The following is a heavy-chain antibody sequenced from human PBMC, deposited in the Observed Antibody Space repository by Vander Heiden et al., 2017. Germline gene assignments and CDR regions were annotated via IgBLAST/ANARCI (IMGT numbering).Heavy chain of an antibody. CDR3: ARGEVATIRAFDI. J-gene: IGHJ3*02. CDR1: GFNCSSYS. Sequence: EVQLVEAGGGLVKPGGSLRLPCPASGFNCSSYSMNWVRQAQGKGLEWVSSISSSSSYIYYADAVKGRFTISRDNAKNSLYLQMNSLRAEDTAVYYCARGEVATIRAFDIWGQGTMVTVSS. CDR2: ISSSSSYI. V-gene: IGHV3-21*01. D-gene: IGHD5-12*01.